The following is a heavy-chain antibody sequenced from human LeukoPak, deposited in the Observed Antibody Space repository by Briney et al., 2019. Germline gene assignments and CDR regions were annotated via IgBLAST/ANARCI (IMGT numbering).Heavy chain of an antibody. CDR2: ISWDGGST. V-gene: IGHV3-43D*04. CDR1: GFTFDDYA. CDR3: AKTHCCSGSSYYYYYMDV. D-gene: IGHD2-15*01. J-gene: IGHJ6*03. Sequence: PGGSLRLSCAASGFTFDDYAMHWVRQAPGKGLEWVSLISWDGGSTYYADSVKGRFTISRDNSKNSLYLQMNSLRAEDTALYYCAKTHCCSGSSYYYYYMDVWGKGTTVTVSS.